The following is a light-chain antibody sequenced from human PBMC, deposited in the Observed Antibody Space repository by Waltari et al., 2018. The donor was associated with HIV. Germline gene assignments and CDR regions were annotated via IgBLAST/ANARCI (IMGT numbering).Light chain of an antibody. J-gene: IGLJ3*02. Sequence: QSVLTQPPSASGTPGQLVTIPCSGSSSNIGSNYVYWYQQRPGTAPKLLIYSNNQRPSGVPDRISRSKSGTSASLAISGLQSVDEADYYCVAWDDSLNAWVFGGGTKLTVL. V-gene: IGLV1-44*01. CDR1: SSNIGSNY. CDR3: VAWDDSLNAWV. CDR2: SNN.